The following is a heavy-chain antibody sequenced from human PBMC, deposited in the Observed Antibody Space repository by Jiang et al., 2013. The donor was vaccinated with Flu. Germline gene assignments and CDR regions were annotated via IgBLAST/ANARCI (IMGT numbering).Heavy chain of an antibody. D-gene: IGHD3-16*01. V-gene: IGHV6-1*01. Sequence: QTLSLTCVISGDSVSSDTAAWNWIRRSPSRGLEWLGRTYYRSRWYNDYSESVAGRITVNPDTSNNRFSLHLSSVTPDDTALYFCARGGSYRPFDYWGQGVLVTVSS. CDR3: ARGGSYRPFDY. CDR1: GDSVSSDTAA. J-gene: IGHJ4*02. CDR2: TYYRSRWYN.